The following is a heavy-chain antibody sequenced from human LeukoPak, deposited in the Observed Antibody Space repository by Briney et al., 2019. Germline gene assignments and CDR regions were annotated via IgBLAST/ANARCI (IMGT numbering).Heavy chain of an antibody. Sequence: PSETLSLTCTVAADSISSYYWSWIRQPPGKGLEWIGYIYYSGSTSYNPSLKSRLTISVDASKNQFSLKLSSVTAADTAVYYCARARDYDPPAFYYYYMDVWGKGTTVTVSS. CDR3: ARARDYDPPAFYYYYMDV. D-gene: IGHD4-17*01. J-gene: IGHJ6*03. CDR2: IYYSGST. CDR1: ADSISSYY. V-gene: IGHV4-59*01.